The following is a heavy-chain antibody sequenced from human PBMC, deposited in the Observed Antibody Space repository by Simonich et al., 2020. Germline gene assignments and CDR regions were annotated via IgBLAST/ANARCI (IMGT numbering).Heavy chain of an antibody. Sequence: EVQLVESGGGVVQPGGSLRLSCSASGFTFSSYWMSWVRQAPGKGLEWVANIKKDGSEKYYVASVKGRFTISRDNAKNSLYLQMNSLRAEDTAVYYCARDGLGTAYYYYMDVWGKGTTVTVSS. D-gene: IGHD7-27*01. V-gene: IGHV3-7*01. CDR2: IKKDGSEK. CDR1: GFTFSSYW. CDR3: ARDGLGTAYYYYMDV. J-gene: IGHJ6*03.